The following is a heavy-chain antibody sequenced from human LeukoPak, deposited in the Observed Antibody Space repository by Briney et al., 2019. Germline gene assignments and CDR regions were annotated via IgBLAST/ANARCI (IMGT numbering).Heavy chain of an antibody. J-gene: IGHJ5*02. Sequence: ASVKVSCKASGYTFTSYGISWVRQAPGQGLEGMGWISAYNGNTNYAQKLQGRVTMTTDTSTSTAYMELRSLRSDDTAVYYCAREQAVVAATRGRFWFDPWGQGTLVTVSS. CDR2: ISAYNGNT. V-gene: IGHV1-18*01. CDR3: AREQAVVAATRGRFWFDP. D-gene: IGHD2-15*01. CDR1: GYTFTSYG.